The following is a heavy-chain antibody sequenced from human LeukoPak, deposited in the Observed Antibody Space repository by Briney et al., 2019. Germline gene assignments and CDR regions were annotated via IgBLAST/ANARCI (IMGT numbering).Heavy chain of an antibody. CDR2: IIPIFGTA. Sequence: ASMKVSCKASGGTFSSYAISWVRQAPGQGLEWMGRIIPIFGTANYAQKFQGRVTITTDESTSTAYMELSSLRSEDTAVYYCAREIRFLEDYYYMDVWGKGTTVTVSS. J-gene: IGHJ6*03. CDR1: GGTFSSYA. D-gene: IGHD3-3*01. V-gene: IGHV1-69*05. CDR3: AREIRFLEDYYYMDV.